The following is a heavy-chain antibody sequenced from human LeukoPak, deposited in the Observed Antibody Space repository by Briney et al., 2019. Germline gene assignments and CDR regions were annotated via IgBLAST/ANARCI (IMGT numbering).Heavy chain of an antibody. CDR1: GYTFTSYD. V-gene: IGHV1-8*01. D-gene: IGHD6-6*01. J-gene: IGHJ6*03. CDR2: MNPNSGNT. Sequence: ASVKVSFKASGYTFTSYDINGVRQATGQGLEWMGWMNPNSGNTGYAQKFQGRVTMTRNTSISTAYMELSSLRSEDTAVYYCARAIRLRQGAARGYYYYYMDVWGKGTTVTVSS. CDR3: ARAIRLRQGAARGYYYYYMDV.